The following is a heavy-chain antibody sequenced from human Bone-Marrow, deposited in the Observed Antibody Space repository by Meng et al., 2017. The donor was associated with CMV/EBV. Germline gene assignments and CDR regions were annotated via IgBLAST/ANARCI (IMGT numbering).Heavy chain of an antibody. CDR3: AALGYYAFWSGYFGTNYFDY. J-gene: IGHJ4*02. CDR1: GYTFTGYY. Sequence: ASVKVSCKASGYTFTGYYMHWVRQAPGQGLEWMGWINPNSGGTNYAQKFQGRVTMTRDTSISTAYMELSRLRSDDTAVYYCAALGYYAFWSGYFGTNYFDYWGQGTLVTGSS. D-gene: IGHD3-3*01. CDR2: INPNSGGT. V-gene: IGHV1-2*02.